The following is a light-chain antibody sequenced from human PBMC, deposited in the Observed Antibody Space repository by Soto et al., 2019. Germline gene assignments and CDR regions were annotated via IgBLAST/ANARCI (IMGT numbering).Light chain of an antibody. V-gene: IGKV3-11*01. CDR3: QQRSEWPIT. CDR2: DAS. CDR1: QRISSY. Sequence: EIVLTQSPATLSLSPGETATLYFRASQRISSYLAWYQQKPGQAPRLFIYDASNRATGIPARFSGSGSGTDFTLTIGSLEPEDFAVYYCQQRSEWPITFGQGTRLEIK. J-gene: IGKJ5*01.